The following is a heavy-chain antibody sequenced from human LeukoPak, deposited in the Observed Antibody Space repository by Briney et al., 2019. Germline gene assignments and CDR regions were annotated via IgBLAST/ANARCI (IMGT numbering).Heavy chain of an antibody. CDR1: GGSISSTSYF. Sequence: SETLSLTCTVSGGSISSTSYFWGSIRQPPGKGLEWIGSIYYRGDTYYNPSLKSRVTISVDTSKNHFSLKLSSVTAADTAVYYCARYLNYADYTAAFDIWGQGTMVAVSS. J-gene: IGHJ3*02. D-gene: IGHD4-17*01. V-gene: IGHV4-39*02. CDR3: ARYLNYADYTAAFDI. CDR2: IYYRGDT.